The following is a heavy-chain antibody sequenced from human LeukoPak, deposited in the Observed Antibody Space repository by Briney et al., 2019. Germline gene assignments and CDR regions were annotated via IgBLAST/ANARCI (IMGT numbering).Heavy chain of an antibody. CDR1: GFTFNNHW. CDR3: ARDGRVTVGATRYGY. CDR2: ISSTSNYI. Sequence: GGSLRLSCVAPGFTFNNHWMSWVRQAPGKGLEWVSSISSTSNYIYYADSVKGRFTISRDNAKNSLYLQMNSLRAEDTAVYYCARDGRVTVGATRYGYWGQGTLVTVSS. V-gene: IGHV3-21*01. D-gene: IGHD1-26*01. J-gene: IGHJ4*02.